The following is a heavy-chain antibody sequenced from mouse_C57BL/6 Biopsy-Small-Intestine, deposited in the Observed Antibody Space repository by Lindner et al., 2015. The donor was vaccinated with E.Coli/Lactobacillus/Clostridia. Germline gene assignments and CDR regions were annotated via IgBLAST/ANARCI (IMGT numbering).Heavy chain of an antibody. Sequence: SVKVSCKASGGTFTTYAISWVRQAPGQGLEWTGRIIPALNIANYAQKFHGRVTITADTSTNTSYMEFSSLRPDDTAVYYCAISVAARPSSMDVWGQGTAVTVSS. D-gene: IGHD6-2*01. CDR2: IIPALNIA. V-gene: IGHV1S61*01. CDR3: AISVAARPSSMDV. J-gene: IGHJ1*01. CDR1: GGTFTTYA.